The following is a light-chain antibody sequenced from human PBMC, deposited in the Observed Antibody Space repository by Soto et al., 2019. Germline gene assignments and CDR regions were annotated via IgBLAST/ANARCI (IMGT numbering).Light chain of an antibody. CDR2: GAS. Sequence: IVLPQSPGLLPLSPGEVATLSSRASQSVTPSSARYQHKPGQAPTLLMSGASNRASGFPVRFSGSGSGTDFTLTITRLEPEDFAVYYCQQYGGSPITFGLGTRLEIK. CDR3: QQYGGSPIT. V-gene: IGKV3-20*01. CDR1: QSVTPSS. J-gene: IGKJ5*01.